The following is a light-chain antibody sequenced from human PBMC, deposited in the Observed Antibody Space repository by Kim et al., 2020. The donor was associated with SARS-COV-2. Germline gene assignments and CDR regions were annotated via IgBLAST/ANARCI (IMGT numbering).Light chain of an antibody. J-gene: IGLJ2*01. CDR2: EVT. CDR3: SSYAATESLL. CDR1: SSDVGGYNY. Sequence: QSALTQPPSASGSPGQSVTISCTGTSSDVGGYNYVSWFQHHPGRAPKAIIYEVTRRPSGVPDRFSGSKSGNTASLTISGLQAEDEADYYCSSYAATESLLFGGGTKLTVL. V-gene: IGLV2-8*01.